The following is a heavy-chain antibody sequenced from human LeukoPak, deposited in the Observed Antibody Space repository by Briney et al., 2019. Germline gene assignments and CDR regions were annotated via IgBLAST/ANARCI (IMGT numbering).Heavy chain of an antibody. CDR3: ATFSNYLDY. J-gene: IGHJ4*02. Sequence: GESLRLSCAASGFTFSTFAMSWVRQAPGKGLEWVSGTSYGGDYTYYADSVKGRFTISRDNAKNSLYLQMNSLRAEDTAVYYCATFSNYLDYWGQGTLVTVSS. V-gene: IGHV3-23*01. D-gene: IGHD4-11*01. CDR1: GFTFSTFA. CDR2: TSYGGDYT.